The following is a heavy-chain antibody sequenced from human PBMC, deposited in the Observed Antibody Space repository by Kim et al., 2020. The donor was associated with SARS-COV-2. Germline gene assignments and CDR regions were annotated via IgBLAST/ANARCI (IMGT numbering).Heavy chain of an antibody. V-gene: IGHV4-31*02. CDR2: T. Sequence: TYYNPSLKSRVTISVDTSKNQFSLKLSSVTAADTAVYYCARGVSTVWFDPWGQGTLVTVSS. CDR3: ARGVSTVWFDP. D-gene: IGHD4-17*01. J-gene: IGHJ5*02.